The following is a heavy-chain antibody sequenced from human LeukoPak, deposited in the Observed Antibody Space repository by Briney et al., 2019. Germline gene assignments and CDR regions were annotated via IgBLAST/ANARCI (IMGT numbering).Heavy chain of an antibody. CDR2: ICYSGST. Sequence: SETLSLTCTVSGGSISSYYRSWIRQPPGKGLEWIGYICYSGSTNYNPSLKSRVTISVDTSKNQFSLKLSSVTAADTAVYYCARDLIVGAAIYYMDVWGKGTTVTVSS. V-gene: IGHV4-59*01. CDR3: ARDLIVGAAIYYMDV. J-gene: IGHJ6*03. CDR1: GGSISSYY. D-gene: IGHD1-26*01.